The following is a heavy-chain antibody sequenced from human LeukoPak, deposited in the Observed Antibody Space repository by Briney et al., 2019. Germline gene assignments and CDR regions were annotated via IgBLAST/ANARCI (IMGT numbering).Heavy chain of an antibody. CDR1: GFTFSSYW. D-gene: IGHD3-10*01. J-gene: IGHJ4*02. V-gene: IGHV3-7*03. CDR2: IKQDGSEK. Sequence: GGSLRLSCAASGFTFSSYWMSWVRQAPGKGLEWVANIKQDGSEKYYVDSVKGRFTISRDNAKNSLYLQMNSLRAEDTALYYCAKSPAPDYYGSGSYPNYWGQGTLVTVSS. CDR3: AKSPAPDYYGSGSYPNY.